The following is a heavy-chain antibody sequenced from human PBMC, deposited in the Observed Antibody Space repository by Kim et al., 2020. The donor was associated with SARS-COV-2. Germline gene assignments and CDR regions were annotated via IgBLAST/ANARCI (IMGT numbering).Heavy chain of an antibody. D-gene: IGHD5-12*01. CDR3: ARDRGIVATMVYYYYYYGMDV. CDR2: INSDGSRT. J-gene: IGHJ6*02. V-gene: IGHV3-74*01. Sequence: GGSLRLSCAASGFTFSSYWMHWVRQAPGKGLVWVSRINSDGSRTSYADSVKGRFTISRDNAKNTLYLQMNSLRAEDTAVYYCARDRGIVATMVYYYYYYGMDVWGQGTTITVSS. CDR1: GFTFSSYW.